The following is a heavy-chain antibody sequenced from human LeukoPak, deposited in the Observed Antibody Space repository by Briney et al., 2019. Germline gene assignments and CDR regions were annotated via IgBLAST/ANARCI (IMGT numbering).Heavy chain of an antibody. Sequence: GVSLRLSCAASGFTFSSYGMNWVRQAPGKGLEGVSDITWNSDIKAYADAVKGRFTVSRDNGKNSLYLKMNSLRSDDTALYYCARAPISGSYSKYFYMDVWGKGTTVTIS. V-gene: IGHV3-20*04. D-gene: IGHD3-10*01. J-gene: IGHJ6*03. CDR2: ITWNSDIK. CDR3: ARAPISGSYSKYFYMDV. CDR1: GFTFSSYG.